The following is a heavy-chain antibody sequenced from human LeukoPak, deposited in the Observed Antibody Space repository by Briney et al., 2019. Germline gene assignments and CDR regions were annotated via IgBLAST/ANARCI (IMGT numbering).Heavy chain of an antibody. CDR3: ARSAGRDYGLDV. CDR2: ISSSSTYT. J-gene: IGHJ6*02. CDR1: GFTFSDYY. V-gene: IGHV3-11*03. Sequence: PGWSLRLSCAASGFTFSDYYMTWIRPAPGKGLAWVSFISSSSTYTNSADSVKGRFTISRDNAKKSLYLQMNSLRADDTAVYFCARSAGRDYGLDVWGQGTTVTVSS. D-gene: IGHD1-1*01.